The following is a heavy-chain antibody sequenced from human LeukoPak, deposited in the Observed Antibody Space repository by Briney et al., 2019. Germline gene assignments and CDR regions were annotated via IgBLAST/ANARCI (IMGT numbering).Heavy chain of an antibody. Sequence: GGSLRLSCAASGFTFSGFAMSWIRQAPGKGLEWVSSISRSGESTFYADSVRGRFTISRDNSKNTLYLQMNSLRAEDTAVYYCANFHYDSSGYLGGRFDYWGQGTLVTVSS. CDR2: ISRSGEST. D-gene: IGHD3-22*01. CDR1: GFTFSGFA. V-gene: IGHV3-23*01. J-gene: IGHJ4*02. CDR3: ANFHYDSSGYLGGRFDY.